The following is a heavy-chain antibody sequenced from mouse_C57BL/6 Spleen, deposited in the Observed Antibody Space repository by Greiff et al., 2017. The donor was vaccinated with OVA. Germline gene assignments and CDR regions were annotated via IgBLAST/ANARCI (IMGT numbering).Heavy chain of an antibody. D-gene: IGHD2-2*01. J-gene: IGHJ1*03. CDR1: GYTFTSYW. CDR2: IHPNSGST. V-gene: IGHV1-64*01. Sequence: VQLQQPGAELVKPGASVKLSCKASGYTFTSYWMHWVKQRPGQGLEWIGMIHPNSGSTNYNEKFKSKATLTVDKASSTAYMQLSSLTSEDSAVYYCAKRDGYDDGDWYFDVWGTGTTVTVSS. CDR3: AKRDGYDDGDWYFDV.